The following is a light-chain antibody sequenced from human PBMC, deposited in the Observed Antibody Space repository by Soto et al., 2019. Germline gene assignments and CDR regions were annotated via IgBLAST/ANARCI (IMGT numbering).Light chain of an antibody. CDR2: GAS. J-gene: IGKJ4*01. Sequence: AIQMTQSPSSLSASVGDRVTITCRASQGIRNDLGWYQQKPGKAPKLLIYGASSLQSDVPSRFSGSGSGTDFTLTISSLQPEDFATYYCLQDDSYPLTFGGTKVEIK. CDR3: LQDDSYPLT. CDR1: QGIRND. V-gene: IGKV1-6*01.